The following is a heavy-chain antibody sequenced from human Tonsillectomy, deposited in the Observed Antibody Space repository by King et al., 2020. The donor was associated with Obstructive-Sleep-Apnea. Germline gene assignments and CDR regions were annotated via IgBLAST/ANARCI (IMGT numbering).Heavy chain of an antibody. V-gene: IGHV3-48*01. J-gene: IGHJ3*02. CDR2: ISSSSSTI. Sequence: VQLVESGGGLVQPGGSLRLSCAASGFTFSSYSMNWVRQAPGKGLEWVSYISSSSSTIYYAASVKGRFTISRDNAKNSLYLQMNSLRAEDTAVYYCQGAFDIWGQGTMVTVSS. CDR3: QGAFDI. CDR1: GFTFSSYS.